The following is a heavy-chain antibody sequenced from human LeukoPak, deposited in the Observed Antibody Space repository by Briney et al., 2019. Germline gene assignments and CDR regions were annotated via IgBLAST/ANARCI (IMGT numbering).Heavy chain of an antibody. J-gene: IGHJ4*02. D-gene: IGHD5-18*01. V-gene: IGHV4-39*01. CDR2: IYYTGST. Sequence: SETLSLTCTVSGGSISSSAYYWGWIRQPPGKGLEWIGSIYYTGSTYYDPSLKTRVTISVDTSKNQFSLKLSSVTAADTAVYYCARHTALGSPLHYWGQGTLVTVSS. CDR3: ARHTALGSPLHY. CDR1: GGSISSSAYY.